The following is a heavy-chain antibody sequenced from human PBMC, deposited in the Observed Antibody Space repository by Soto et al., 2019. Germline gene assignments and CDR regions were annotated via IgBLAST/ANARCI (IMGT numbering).Heavy chain of an antibody. D-gene: IGHD3-16*01. J-gene: IGHJ4*02. CDR1: GYSFTSLG. Sequence: QVQLVQSGAEVKKPGASVKVSCKASGYSFTSLGISWVRQAPGQGPEWMGWIRTYNGNSWYAENLQGRVTITTDTSTSTVYMERRSLRFDDTAVYYCARGDYGDYWGQGTLITVSS. CDR3: ARGDYGDY. CDR2: IRTYNGNS. V-gene: IGHV1-18*01.